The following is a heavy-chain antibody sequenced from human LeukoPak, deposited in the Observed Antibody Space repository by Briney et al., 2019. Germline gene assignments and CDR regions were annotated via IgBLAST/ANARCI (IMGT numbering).Heavy chain of an antibody. CDR1: GFTFGDYA. CDR2: IRSKAYGGTT. J-gene: IGHJ4*02. CDR3: TRGGETNYYYDSSGYYPNY. Sequence: GGSQRLSCTASGFTFGDYAMSWFRQAPGKGLECVGFIRSKAYGGTTEYAASVKGRFTISRDDSKSIAYLQMNSLKTEDTAVYYCTRGGETNYYYDSSGYYPNYWGQGTLVTVSS. V-gene: IGHV3-49*03. D-gene: IGHD3-22*01.